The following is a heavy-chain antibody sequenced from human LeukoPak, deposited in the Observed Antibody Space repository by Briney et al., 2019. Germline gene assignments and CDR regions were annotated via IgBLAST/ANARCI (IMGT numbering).Heavy chain of an antibody. CDR1: GGSFSGYY. Sequence: PSETLSLTCAVYGGSFSGYYWSWIRQPPGKGLEWIGEINHSGSTNYNPSLKSRVTISVDTSKNQFSLKLSSVTAADTAVYYCARQYCSSTSCFGWWSFDYWGQGTLVTVSS. CDR3: ARQYCSSTSCFGWWSFDY. D-gene: IGHD2-2*01. V-gene: IGHV4-34*01. CDR2: INHSGST. J-gene: IGHJ4*02.